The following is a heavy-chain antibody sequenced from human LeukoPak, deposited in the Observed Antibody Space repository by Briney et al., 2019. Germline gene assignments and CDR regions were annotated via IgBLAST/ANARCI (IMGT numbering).Heavy chain of an antibody. J-gene: IGHJ1*01. V-gene: IGHV3-30*18. CDR2: ISKDGSDK. CDR1: GFTFISYG. Sequence: GMSLRLSCAASGFTFISYGMHWVRQAPGKGLEWVAIISKDGSDKNYADSVKGRFTISRDNSKNTLYLQMNSLRAEDTAVYYCAKDREGYYDSSGYYIAEYFQHWGQGTLVTVSS. CDR3: AKDREGYYDSSGYYIAEYFQH. D-gene: IGHD3-22*01.